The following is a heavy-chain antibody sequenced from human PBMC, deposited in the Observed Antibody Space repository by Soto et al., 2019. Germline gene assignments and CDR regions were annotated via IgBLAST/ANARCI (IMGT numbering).Heavy chain of an antibody. V-gene: IGHV4-61*01. D-gene: IGHD3-16*02. CDR3: ARVMITFGGVIVIFDY. CDR2: IYYSGST. CDR1: GGYVSSGSYY. J-gene: IGHJ4*02. Sequence: SETLCLTCTVSGGYVSSGSYYWSWIRQPPGKGLEWIGYIYYSGSTNYNPSLKSRVTISVDTSKNQFSLKLSSVTAADTAVYYCARVMITFGGVIVIFDYWGQGTLVTVSS.